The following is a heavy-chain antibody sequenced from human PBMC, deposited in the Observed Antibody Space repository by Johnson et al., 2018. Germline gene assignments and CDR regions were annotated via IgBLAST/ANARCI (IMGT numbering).Heavy chain of an antibody. D-gene: IGHD3-10*01. Sequence: VQLVESGAEVKKPWASXKVSCKASGYTFTSYDINWVRQATGQGLEWMGWMNPNSGNTGYAQKFQVSVTKTRNTPISTAYMELSSLRSEDTAVYYYARGRRVTMVRGVIDYYYMDVWGKGTTVTVSS. J-gene: IGHJ6*03. CDR1: GYTFTSYD. V-gene: IGHV1-8*01. CDR2: MNPNSGNT. CDR3: ARGRRVTMVRGVIDYYYMDV.